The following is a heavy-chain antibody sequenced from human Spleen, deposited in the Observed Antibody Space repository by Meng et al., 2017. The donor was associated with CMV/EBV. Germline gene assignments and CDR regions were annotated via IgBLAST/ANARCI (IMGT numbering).Heavy chain of an antibody. D-gene: IGHD2-2*01. CDR3: ASVFFPLGGSSLDY. Sequence: SGSPFTGYSLHWVRQAPGQGLEWMGWINPKSGATKSAQKFQGRVTMTRDTSISTTYMELSRLRSDDTAVYYCASVFFPLGGSSLDYWGQGTLVTVSS. V-gene: IGHV1-2*02. CDR1: GSPFTGYS. CDR2: INPKSGAT. J-gene: IGHJ4*02.